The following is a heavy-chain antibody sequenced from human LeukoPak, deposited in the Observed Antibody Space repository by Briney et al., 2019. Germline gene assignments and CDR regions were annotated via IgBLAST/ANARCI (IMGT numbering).Heavy chain of an antibody. CDR3: ARGLTLGWFDP. CDR2: INPNSGGT. D-gene: IGHD3-9*01. J-gene: IGHJ5*02. V-gene: IGHV1-2*02. CDR1: EYTFTGYY. Sequence: ASVKVSCKASEYTFTGYYIHWVRQAPGQGLQWMGWINPNSGGTSYAQKFQGRVTMTRDTSISTAYMELSRLRSDDTAMYYYARGLTLGWFDPWGQGTLVTVSS.